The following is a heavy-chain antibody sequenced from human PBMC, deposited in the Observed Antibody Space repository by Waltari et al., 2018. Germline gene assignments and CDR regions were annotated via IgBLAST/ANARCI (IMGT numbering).Heavy chain of an antibody. V-gene: IGHV1-69*01. D-gene: IGHD2-21*01. Sequence: QVQLVQSGAEVKKPGSSVKVSCKASGGTFSSYAISWVRQAPGQGLEWMGGIIPIFGTANYAQKFQGRGTITADESTSTAYMELSSLRSEDTAVYYCARGGDCGGDCMDWFDPWGQGTLVTVSS. CDR1: GGTFSSYA. CDR3: ARGGDCGGDCMDWFDP. J-gene: IGHJ5*02. CDR2: IIPIFGTA.